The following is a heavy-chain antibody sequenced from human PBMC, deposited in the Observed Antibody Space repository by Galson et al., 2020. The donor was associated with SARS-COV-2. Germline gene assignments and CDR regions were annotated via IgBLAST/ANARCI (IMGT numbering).Heavy chain of an antibody. V-gene: IGHV4-34*01. J-gene: IGHJ3*02. Sequence: SETLSLTCAVYGGSFSGYYWSWIRQPPGKGLEWIGEINHSGSTNYNPSLKSRVTISVDTSKNQFSLKLSSVTAADTAVYYCARRNLDYYDSSAGAFDIWGQGTMVTGSS. CDR2: INHSGST. D-gene: IGHD3-22*01. CDR1: GGSFSGYY. CDR3: ARRNLDYYDSSAGAFDI.